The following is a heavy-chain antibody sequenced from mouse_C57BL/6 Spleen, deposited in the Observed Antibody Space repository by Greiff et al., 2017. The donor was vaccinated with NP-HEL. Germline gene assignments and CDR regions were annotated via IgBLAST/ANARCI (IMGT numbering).Heavy chain of an antibody. D-gene: IGHD2-4*01. CDR2: IYPRSGNT. CDR3: ARVEDDYYFDY. CDR1: GYTFTSYG. J-gene: IGHJ2*01. V-gene: IGHV1-81*01. Sequence: QVHVKQSGAELARPGASVKLSCKASGYTFTSYGISWVKQRTGQGLEWIGEIYPRSGNTYYNEKFKGKATLTADKSSSTAYMELRSLTSEDSAVYFCARVEDDYYFDYWGQGTTLTVSS.